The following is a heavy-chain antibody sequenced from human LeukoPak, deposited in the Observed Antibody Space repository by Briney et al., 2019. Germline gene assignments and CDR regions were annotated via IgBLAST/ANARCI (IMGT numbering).Heavy chain of an antibody. Sequence: SETLSLTCTVSGGSISSNYWSWIRQPAGKGLEWIGRIYSSGSTNYSPSLKSRVTMSVDTSKNRFSLKLSSVTAADTAVYYCAREGGAGSYKDYWGQGTLVTVSS. D-gene: IGHD1-26*01. CDR1: GGSISSNY. J-gene: IGHJ4*02. V-gene: IGHV4-4*07. CDR2: IYSSGST. CDR3: AREGGAGSYKDY.